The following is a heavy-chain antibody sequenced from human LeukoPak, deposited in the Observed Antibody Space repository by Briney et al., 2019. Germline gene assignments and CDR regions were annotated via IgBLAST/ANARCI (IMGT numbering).Heavy chain of an antibody. CDR1: GGTFSSYA. J-gene: IGHJ1*01. CDR3: ARGIGSSGYYHAEYFQH. CDR2: IIPILGIA. D-gene: IGHD3-22*01. V-gene: IGHV1-69*04. Sequence: SVTVSCKASGGTFSSYAIRWVRQAPGQGLEWMGRIIPILGIANYAQKFQGRVTITADKSTSTAYMELSSLRSEDTAVYYCARGIGSSGYYHAEYFQHWGQGTLVTVSS.